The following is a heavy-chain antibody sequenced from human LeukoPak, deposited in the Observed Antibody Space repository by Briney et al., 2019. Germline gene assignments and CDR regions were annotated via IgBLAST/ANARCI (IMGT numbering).Heavy chain of an antibody. CDR2: IYYSGST. V-gene: IGHV4-39*01. D-gene: IGHD6-13*01. J-gene: IGHJ4*02. Sequence: GSLRLSCAASGFTFSSYAMSWVRQAPGKGLEWIGSIYYSGSTYYNPSLKSRVTISVDTSKNQFSLKLSSVTAADTAVYYCASLIAAAGAIILYWGQGTLVTVSS. CDR3: ASLIAAAGAIILY. CDR1: GFTFSSYA.